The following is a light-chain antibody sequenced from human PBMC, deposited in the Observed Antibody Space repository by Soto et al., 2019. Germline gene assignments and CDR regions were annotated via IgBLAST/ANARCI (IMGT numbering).Light chain of an antibody. CDR3: QQRSNWPPLT. V-gene: IGKV3-11*01. CDR2: DAS. CDR1: QSVSSY. Sequence: EIVLTQSPATLSLSPGERATLACRASQSVSSYLAWYQQKPGQAPRLLIYDASNRATSIPARFSDSGSETYFTLTISSLEPEDFAVYYCQQRSNWPPLTFGGGNKVEIK. J-gene: IGKJ4*01.